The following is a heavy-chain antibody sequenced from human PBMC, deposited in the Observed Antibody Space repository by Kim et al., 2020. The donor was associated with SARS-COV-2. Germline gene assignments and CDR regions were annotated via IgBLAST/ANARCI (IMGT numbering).Heavy chain of an antibody. CDR1: GGSISSSGYY. CDR3: ARHFRGTSIRFLGIYEFDS. V-gene: IGHV4-39*01. CDR2: VYCTGDT. D-gene: IGHD3-3*01. J-gene: IGHJ4*02. Sequence: SETLSLTCAVSGGSISSSGYYWGRLRQPPGQGLVGIGSVYCTGDTYSDPSIKRRVTISVDTDKTLFTLKLSSMTVADTAVYYCARHFRGTSIRFLGIYEFDSWGQGTLVTVSS.